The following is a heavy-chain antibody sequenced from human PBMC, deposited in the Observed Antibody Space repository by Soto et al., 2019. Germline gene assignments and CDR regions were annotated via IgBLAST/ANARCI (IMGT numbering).Heavy chain of an antibody. V-gene: IGHV4-59*01. CDR1: GGSISSYY. CDR3: ATSKRGYCSGGSCYSGISYFDY. D-gene: IGHD2-15*01. Sequence: LSETLSLTCTVSGGSISSYYWSWIRQPPGKGLEWIGYIYYSGSTNYNPSLKSRVTISVDTSKNQFSLKLSSVTAADTAVYYCATSKRGYCSGGSCYSGISYFDYRGQGTLVTVSS. J-gene: IGHJ4*02. CDR2: IYYSGST.